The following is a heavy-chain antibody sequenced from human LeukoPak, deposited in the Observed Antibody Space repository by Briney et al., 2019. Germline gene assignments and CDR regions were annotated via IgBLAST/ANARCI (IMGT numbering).Heavy chain of an antibody. Sequence: SETLSLTCTVSGGSISSGGYYWSWIRQPAGKGLEWIGRIYTSGSTNYNPSLKSRVTMSVDTSKNQFSLKLSSVTAADTAVYYCARSGREGRNRNWFDPWGQGTLVTVSS. CDR1: GGSISSGGYY. J-gene: IGHJ5*02. CDR3: ARSGREGRNRNWFDP. V-gene: IGHV4-61*02. CDR2: IYTSGST. D-gene: IGHD5-24*01.